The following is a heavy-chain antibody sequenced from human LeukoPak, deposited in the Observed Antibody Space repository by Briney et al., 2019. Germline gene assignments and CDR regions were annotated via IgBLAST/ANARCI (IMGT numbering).Heavy chain of an antibody. CDR1: GFSLSTSGMR. Sequence: FGPALVNPTQTLTLTCTFSGFSLSTSGMRVGWIRQPPGKALEWLARMYWDDYKFYSTSLKTRLTISKDPSINQVVLTITNMDPVDTATYYCARIGYSSSSDYWGQGTLVTVSS. CDR3: ARIGYSSSSDY. CDR2: MYWDDYK. J-gene: IGHJ4*02. V-gene: IGHV2-70*04. D-gene: IGHD6-6*01.